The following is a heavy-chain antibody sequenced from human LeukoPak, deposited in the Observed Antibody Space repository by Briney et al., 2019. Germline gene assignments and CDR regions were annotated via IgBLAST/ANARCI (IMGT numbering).Heavy chain of an antibody. CDR1: GFTFSSYS. J-gene: IGHJ4*02. Sequence: GGSLRLSCAASGFTFSSYSMNWVRQAPGKGLEWVSSISSSSYIYYADSVKGRFTISRDNAKNSLYLQMNSLRAEDTAVYYCARGPYDYVWGSYRPLFDYWGQGTLVTVSS. D-gene: IGHD3-16*02. V-gene: IGHV3-21*01. CDR2: ISSSSYI. CDR3: ARGPYDYVWGSYRPLFDY.